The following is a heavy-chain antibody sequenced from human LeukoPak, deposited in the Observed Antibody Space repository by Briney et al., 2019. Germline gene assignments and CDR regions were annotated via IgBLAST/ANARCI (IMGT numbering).Heavy chain of an antibody. D-gene: IGHD6-19*01. Sequence: TGGSLRLSCAASGFTFSSYAMSWVRQAPGKGLEWVSFISGSGGSTDYADSVKGRFTISRDNSKNTLYLQMSSLRAEDTAVYYCAKDNGYSSGSYYSDHWGQGTLSPSPQ. V-gene: IGHV3-23*01. CDR3: AKDNGYSSGSYYSDH. CDR2: ISGSGGST. J-gene: IGHJ4*02. CDR1: GFTFSSYA.